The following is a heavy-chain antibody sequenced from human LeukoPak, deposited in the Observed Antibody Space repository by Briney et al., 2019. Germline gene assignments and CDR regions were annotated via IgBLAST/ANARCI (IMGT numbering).Heavy chain of an antibody. CDR2: ISTSGNDI. CDR3: ARGAQWVLDY. CDR1: GFIFSNYE. V-gene: IGHV3-48*03. Sequence: GGSLRLSCAASGFIFSNYEINWVRQAPGKGLEWISYISTSGNDIYYADSVKGRFTISRDNAKNSLYLQLNSLRADDTAVYYCARGAQWVLDYWGQGTLVTVSS. J-gene: IGHJ4*02. D-gene: IGHD1-26*01.